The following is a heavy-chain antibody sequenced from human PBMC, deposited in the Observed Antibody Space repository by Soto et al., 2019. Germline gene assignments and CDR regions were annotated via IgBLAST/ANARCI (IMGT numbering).Heavy chain of an antibody. D-gene: IGHD1-26*01. Sequence: PGGSLRLSCAASGFTFSSYAMSWVRQAPGKGLEWVSIISGSGERTYYADSVKGRFTISRDNSRNTLSLQMNSLRAEDTAVYYCAKVKEGASDYWGQGTLVTAPQ. J-gene: IGHJ4*02. V-gene: IGHV3-23*01. CDR3: AKVKEGASDY. CDR1: GFTFSSYA. CDR2: ISGSGERT.